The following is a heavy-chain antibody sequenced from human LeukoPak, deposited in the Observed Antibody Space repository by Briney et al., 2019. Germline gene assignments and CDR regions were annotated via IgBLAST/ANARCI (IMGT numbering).Heavy chain of an antibody. CDR3: ARVGVEMATG. Sequence: PGGSLRLSCAASGFTFSSYAMHWVRQAPGKGLEWVAVISYDGSNKYYADSVKGRFTISRDDSKNTLYLQMNSLRAEDTAVYYCARVGVEMATGWGQGTLVTVSS. J-gene: IGHJ4*02. CDR2: ISYDGSNK. CDR1: GFTFSSYA. D-gene: IGHD5-24*01. V-gene: IGHV3-30-3*01.